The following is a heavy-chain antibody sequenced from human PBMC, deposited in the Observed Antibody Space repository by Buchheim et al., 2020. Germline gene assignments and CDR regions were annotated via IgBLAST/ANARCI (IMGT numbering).Heavy chain of an antibody. J-gene: IGHJ6*02. Sequence: QVQLVESGGGVVQPGRSLRLSCAASGFTFSSYGMHWVRQAPGKGLKWVAVISYDGSNKYYADSVKGRFTISRDNSKNTLYLQMNSLRAEDTAVYYCAKDRAAGSRGYYYGMDVWGQGTT. CDR3: AKDRAAGSRGYYYGMDV. V-gene: IGHV3-30*18. CDR1: GFTFSSYG. CDR2: ISYDGSNK. D-gene: IGHD6-13*01.